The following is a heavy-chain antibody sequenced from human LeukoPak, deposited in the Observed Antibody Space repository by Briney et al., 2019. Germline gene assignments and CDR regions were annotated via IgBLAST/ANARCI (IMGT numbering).Heavy chain of an antibody. D-gene: IGHD5-18*01. CDR2: IIPIFGTA. CDR3: ARAVWSTAMVPYGALDY. CDR1: GGTFSSYA. V-gene: IGHV1-69*13. J-gene: IGHJ4*02. Sequence: GASVKVSXKASGGTFSSYAISWVRQAPGQGLEWMGGIIPIFGTANYAQKFQGRVTITADESTSTAYMELSSLRSEDTAVYYCARAVWSTAMVPYGALDYWGQGTLVTVSS.